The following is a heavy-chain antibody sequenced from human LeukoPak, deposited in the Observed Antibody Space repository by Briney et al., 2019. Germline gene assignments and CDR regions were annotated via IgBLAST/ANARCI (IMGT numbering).Heavy chain of an antibody. V-gene: IGHV3-30*02. CDR1: GFTISSYG. J-gene: IGHJ4*02. CDR3: ARVGALSSSWLLY. D-gene: IGHD6-13*01. Sequence: GGSLRLSCVVSGFTISSYGMHWVRQAPGKGLEWVAFIRYDGSNKYYADSVKGRFTISRDNSKNTLYLQMNSLRAEDTAVYFCARVGALSSSWLLYWGQGTLVTVSS. CDR2: IRYDGSNK.